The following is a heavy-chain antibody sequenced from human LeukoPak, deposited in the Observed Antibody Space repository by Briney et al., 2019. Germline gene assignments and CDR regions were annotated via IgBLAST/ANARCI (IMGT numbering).Heavy chain of an antibody. CDR3: ARDSGYCSSTSCYDYYYYGMDV. D-gene: IGHD2-2*01. J-gene: IGHJ6*02. Sequence: SGTLSLTCAVSGGSISSSNWWSWVRQPPGKGLEWIGEIYHSGSTNYNPSLKSRVTISVDKSKNQFSLKLSSVTAADTAVYYCARDSGYCSSTSCYDYYYYGMDVWGQGTTVTVSS. CDR1: GGSISSSNW. V-gene: IGHV4-4*02. CDR2: IYHSGST.